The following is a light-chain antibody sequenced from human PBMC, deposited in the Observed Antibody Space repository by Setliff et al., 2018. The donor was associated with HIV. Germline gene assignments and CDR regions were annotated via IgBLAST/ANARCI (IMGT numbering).Light chain of an antibody. CDR2: EVR. CDR3: SSYAISNTLL. V-gene: IGLV2-14*01. Sequence: QSALTQPASVSGSPGQSITISCTGTSSDVGGYNSVSWYQQNPGKAPKLILFEVRNRPSGVSDRFPGSKSGNTASLTISGLQAEDEADYYCSSYAISNTLLFGTGTKV. CDR1: SSDVGGYNS. J-gene: IGLJ1*01.